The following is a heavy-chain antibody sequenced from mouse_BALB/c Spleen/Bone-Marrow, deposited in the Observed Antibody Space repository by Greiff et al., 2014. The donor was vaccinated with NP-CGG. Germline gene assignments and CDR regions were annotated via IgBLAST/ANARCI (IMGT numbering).Heavy chain of an antibody. Sequence: EVQGVESGAELVKPGASVKLSCTASGFNIKDTYMHWVKQRPEQGLEWIGRIDPANGNTKYDPKFQGKATITADTSSNTAYLQLSSLTSEDTAVYYCATYYYGSSWGFAYWGQGTLVTASA. CDR1: GFNIKDTY. J-gene: IGHJ3*01. V-gene: IGHV14-3*02. D-gene: IGHD1-1*01. CDR2: IDPANGNT. CDR3: ATYYYGSSWGFAY.